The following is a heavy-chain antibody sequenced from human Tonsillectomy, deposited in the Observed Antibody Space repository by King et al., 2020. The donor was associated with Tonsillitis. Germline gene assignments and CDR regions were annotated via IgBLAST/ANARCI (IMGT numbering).Heavy chain of an antibody. Sequence: VQLVESGGGLIQPGGSLRLSFAASWFTGTSNYMNWVRQAPGKGLEWVSVFYSGGSTYYSDSVRGRFTISRDNSKNTLYLQMNSLRAEDTAVYYCARVAHDYYDFWRFDYWGQGTLVTVSS. CDR1: WFTGTSNY. D-gene: IGHD3-3*01. CDR2: FYSGGST. CDR3: ARVAHDYYDFWRFDY. V-gene: IGHV3-53*01. J-gene: IGHJ4*02.